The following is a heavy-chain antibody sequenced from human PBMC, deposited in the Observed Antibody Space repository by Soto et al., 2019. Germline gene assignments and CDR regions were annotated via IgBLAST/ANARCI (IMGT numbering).Heavy chain of an antibody. Sequence: SVKVSCKASGGTFSSYAISWVRQAPGQGLEWMGGIIPIFGTAIYAQKFQGRVTMTEDTSTDTAYMELSSLRSEDTAVYYCATAGDSSSWYEGHYFDYWGQGILVTVSS. CDR3: ATAGDSSSWYEGHYFDY. J-gene: IGHJ4*02. D-gene: IGHD6-13*01. CDR2: IIPIFGTA. V-gene: IGHV1-69*06. CDR1: GGTFSSYA.